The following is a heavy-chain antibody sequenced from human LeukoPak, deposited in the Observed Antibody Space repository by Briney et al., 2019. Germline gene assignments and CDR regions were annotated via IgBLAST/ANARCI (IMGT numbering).Heavy chain of an antibody. V-gene: IGHV4-39*07. D-gene: IGHD3-3*01. CDR3: ARASGYYYFDY. CDR1: GGSISSSSYY. J-gene: IGHJ4*02. CDR2: IYYSGST. Sequence: PSETLSPTCTVSGGSISSSSYYWGWIRQPPGKGLEWIGSIYYSGSTYYNPSLKSRVTISVDTSKNQFSLKLSSVTAADTAVYYCARASGYYYFDYWGQGTLVTVSS.